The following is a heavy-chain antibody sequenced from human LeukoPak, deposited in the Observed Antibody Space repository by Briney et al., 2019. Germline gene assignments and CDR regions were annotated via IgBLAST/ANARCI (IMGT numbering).Heavy chain of an antibody. CDR1: GFTFRDYA. J-gene: IGHJ4*02. D-gene: IGHD2-2*01. CDR3: TRPIYCSTSGCQGYYFDY. V-gene: IGHV3-49*04. CDR2: IRRKASGETT. Sequence: GVLRLSCTASGFTFRDYAMSWVRQAPGKGLEWVALIRRKASGETTEYAASVRGRFTILRDDSKSIAYLQMSSLKAEDAAVYYCTRPIYCSTSGCQGYYFDYWGQGTLVTVSS.